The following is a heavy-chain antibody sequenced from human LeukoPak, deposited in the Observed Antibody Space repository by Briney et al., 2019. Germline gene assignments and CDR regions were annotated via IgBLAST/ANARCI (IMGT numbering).Heavy chain of an antibody. D-gene: IGHD6-13*01. CDR1: GFTFSSYW. V-gene: IGHV3-7*01. J-gene: IGHJ4*02. CDR3: ARYGSTWDLDY. Sequence: GGSLRLSCAASGFTFSSYWMNWVRQAPGKGLEWVANIKQEGNDKYYVDSVKGRFTISRDNARNSLYLQMNSLRAEDTDVYYCARYGSTWDLDYWGQGTLVTVSS. CDR2: IKQEGNDK.